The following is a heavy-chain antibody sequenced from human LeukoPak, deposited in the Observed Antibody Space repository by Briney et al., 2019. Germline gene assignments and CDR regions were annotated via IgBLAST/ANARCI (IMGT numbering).Heavy chain of an antibody. V-gene: IGHV1-46*01. D-gene: IGHD3-16*01. CDR3: ARDLDMITFGGVNGYFDY. J-gene: IGHJ4*02. Sequence: ASVKVSCKASGYTFTSYYMHWARQAPGQGLEWMGIINPSGGSTSYAQKFQGRVTMTRDTSTSTVYMELSSLRSEDTAVYYCARDLDMITFGGVNGYFDYWGQGTLVTVSS. CDR2: INPSGGST. CDR1: GYTFTSYY.